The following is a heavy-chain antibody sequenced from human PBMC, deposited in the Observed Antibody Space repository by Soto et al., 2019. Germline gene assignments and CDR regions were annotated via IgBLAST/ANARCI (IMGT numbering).Heavy chain of an antibody. CDR3: ARQFYDYVWGSYRYYDWFDP. CDR2: IYYNGST. Sequence: SETLSLTCTVSGGSISSSSYYWGWIRQPPGKGLEWIGSIYYNGSTYYNPSLKSRVTISVDTSKNQFSLKLSSVTAADTAVYYCARQFYDYVWGSYRYYDWFDPWGQGTLVTV. V-gene: IGHV4-39*01. J-gene: IGHJ5*02. D-gene: IGHD3-16*02. CDR1: GGSISSSSYY.